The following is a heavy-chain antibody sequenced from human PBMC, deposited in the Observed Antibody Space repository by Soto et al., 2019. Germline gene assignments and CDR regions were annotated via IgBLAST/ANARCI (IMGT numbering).Heavy chain of an antibody. Sequence: QVQLQESGPGLVKPSQTLSLTCTVSGGSISSGGYYWSWIRQHPGKGLEWIGYIYYSGSTYYNPSLKSRVTISVDTSKNQFSLKRSSVTAADTAMYYCAREGLRGPIYYGMDVWGQGTTVTVSS. V-gene: IGHV4-31*03. CDR1: GGSISSGGYY. J-gene: IGHJ6*02. D-gene: IGHD4-17*01. CDR2: IYYSGST. CDR3: AREGLRGPIYYGMDV.